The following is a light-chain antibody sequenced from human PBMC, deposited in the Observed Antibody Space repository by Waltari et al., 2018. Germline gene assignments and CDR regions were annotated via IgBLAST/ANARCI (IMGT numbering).Light chain of an antibody. Sequence: DIQMTQSPSSLSASIGDRVTLTCRSSEDISYDFNDLALYQQKPVKVPKLLISAASPLQSGVPSRFSGSGSRTYFTLTISSLQPEDVATYYCQSYNRAPWTFGQGTKVEIK. CDR3: QSYNRAPWT. V-gene: IGKV1-27*01. CDR1: EDISYDFND. J-gene: IGKJ1*01. CDR2: AAS.